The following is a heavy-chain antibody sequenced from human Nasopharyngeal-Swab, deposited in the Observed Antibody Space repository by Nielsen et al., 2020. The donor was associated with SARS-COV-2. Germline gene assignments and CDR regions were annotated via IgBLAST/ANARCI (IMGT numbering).Heavy chain of an antibody. J-gene: IGHJ6*02. Sequence: ASVKVSCKASGYTFTSYGISWVRQAPGQGLEWMGWISAYNGNTNYAQKLQGRVTMTTDTSTSTVYMELSSLRSEDTAVYYCARNIVVVPAAVLYYYYGMDVWGQGTTVTVSS. D-gene: IGHD2-2*01. CDR3: ARNIVVVPAAVLYYYYGMDV. V-gene: IGHV1-18*01. CDR2: ISAYNGNT. CDR1: GYTFTSYG.